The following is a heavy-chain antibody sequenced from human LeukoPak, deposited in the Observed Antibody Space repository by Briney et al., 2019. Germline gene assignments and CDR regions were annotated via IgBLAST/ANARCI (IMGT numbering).Heavy chain of an antibody. CDR2: IYYSGST. CDR1: GASISGYY. D-gene: IGHD3-10*01. V-gene: IGHV4-59*01. Sequence: SETLSLTCRVSGASISGYYWSWIRQPPGKGLEWIGYIYYSGSTNYNPSLKSRVTISVDTSKNQFSLKLSSVTAADTAVYYCARVEWFGELSPFDIWGQGTMVTVSS. CDR3: ARVEWFGELSPFDI. J-gene: IGHJ3*02.